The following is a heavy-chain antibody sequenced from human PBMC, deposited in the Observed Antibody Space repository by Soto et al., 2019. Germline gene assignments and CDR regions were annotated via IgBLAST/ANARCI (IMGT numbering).Heavy chain of an antibody. V-gene: IGHV5-51*01. Sequence: PGESLKISCKGSGYSFTTYWIGWVRQMPGKGLEWMGTIYPGDSDPRYSPSFQGQVTISADKSISTAYLQWSSLKASDTAMYYCARQNQEGYYYYGVDVWGQGTTVTVSS. CDR3: ARQNQEGYYYYGVDV. CDR1: GYSFTTYW. J-gene: IGHJ6*02. CDR2: IYPGDSDP.